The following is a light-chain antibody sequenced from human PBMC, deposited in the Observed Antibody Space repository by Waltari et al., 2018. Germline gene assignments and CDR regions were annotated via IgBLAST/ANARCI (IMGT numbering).Light chain of an antibody. V-gene: IGLV4-69*01. Sequence: QLVLTQSPSASASLGASVKLTCTLSSGHSSNIVAWLQQQPEKGPRFLMKVNRDGSHSKGDEIPDRFSGSSSGAELYLTISSVQSEDEADYYCQTGGHGTWVFGGGTKLTVL. CDR3: QTGGHGTWV. CDR2: VNRDGSH. J-gene: IGLJ3*02. CDR1: SGHSSNI.